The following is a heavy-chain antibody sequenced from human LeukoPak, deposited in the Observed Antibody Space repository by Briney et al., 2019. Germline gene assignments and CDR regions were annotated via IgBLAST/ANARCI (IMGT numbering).Heavy chain of an antibody. V-gene: IGHV3-7*01. CDR2: IKQDGSER. CDR3: AKLELGGGYHDHFDY. J-gene: IGHJ4*02. D-gene: IGHD5-18*01. Sequence: GRSLRLSCAASGFTFSSYGMHWVRQAPGKGLEWVANIKQDGSERNYVDSVKGRSTISRDNSKNTLYLQMNSLRAEDTAVYYCAKLELGGGYHDHFDYWGQGTLVTVSS. CDR1: GFTFSSYG.